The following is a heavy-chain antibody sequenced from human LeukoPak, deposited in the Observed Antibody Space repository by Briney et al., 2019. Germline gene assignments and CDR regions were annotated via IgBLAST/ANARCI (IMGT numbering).Heavy chain of an antibody. V-gene: IGHV3-13*01. CDR3: ARQNRNGFDY. CDR2: TRTAGDT. J-gene: IGHJ4*02. Sequence: PGGSLRPSCAAPGFTFSTYDFPWVRQTTGKGLGLVSATRTAGDTWYSGSVKGRFPISRENAKSSMYLQMNSLRAGDTAVYYCARQNRNGFDYGGQGTLVTVSS. D-gene: IGHD2-8*01. CDR1: GFTFSTYD.